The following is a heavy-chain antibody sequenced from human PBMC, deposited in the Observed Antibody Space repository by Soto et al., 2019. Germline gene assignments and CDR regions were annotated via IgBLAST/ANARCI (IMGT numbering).Heavy chain of an antibody. V-gene: IGHV3-30*18. CDR3: AKPQEKLELLTSLGY. J-gene: IGHJ4*02. CDR1: GFTFSSYG. Sequence: QPGGSLRLSCAASGFTFSSYGMHWVRQAPGKGLEWVAVISYDGSNKYYADSVKGRFTISRDNSKNTLYLQMNSLRAEDTAVYYCAKPQEKLELLTSLGYWGQGTLVTVSS. CDR2: ISYDGSNK. D-gene: IGHD1-7*01.